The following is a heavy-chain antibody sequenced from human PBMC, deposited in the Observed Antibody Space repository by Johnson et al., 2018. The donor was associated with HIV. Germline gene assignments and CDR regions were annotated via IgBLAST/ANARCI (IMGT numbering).Heavy chain of an antibody. J-gene: IGHJ3*02. D-gene: IGHD6-19*01. CDR2: ISSSGSTI. Sequence: QVQLVESGGGVVQPGGSLRLSCAASGFTFSDYYMTWIRQAQRKGLEWVSYISSSGSTIYYADSVKGRFTISRDNARNSLFLQMNSLRAEDTAVYYCARIPGSGWEHDAFDIWGQGTMVTVSS. CDR3: ARIPGSGWEHDAFDI. V-gene: IGHV3-11*04. CDR1: GFTFSDYY.